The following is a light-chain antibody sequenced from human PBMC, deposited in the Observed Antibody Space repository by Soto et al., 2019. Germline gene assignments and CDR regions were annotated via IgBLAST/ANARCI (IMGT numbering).Light chain of an antibody. CDR3: AVWDDSLNGHV. CDR2: TND. Sequence: SALPQPPSASVTPGQTVTISCSGSSSNIGTSSVHWYKHLPGTAPKPLIYTNDQRPSGVPDRFSGSKSGTSASLAISGLQSEDEADYYCAVWDDSLNGHVFGAGTKVTVL. V-gene: IGLV1-44*01. J-gene: IGLJ1*01. CDR1: SSNIGTSS.